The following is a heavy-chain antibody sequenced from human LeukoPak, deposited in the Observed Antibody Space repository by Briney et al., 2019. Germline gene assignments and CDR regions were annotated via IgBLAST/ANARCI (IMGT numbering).Heavy chain of an antibody. CDR1: GFTFSSYG. J-gene: IGHJ4*02. CDR2: ISYDGSNK. CDR3: AKGYCSDTNCQTRLGLDY. D-gene: IGHD2-2*01. Sequence: GGSLRLSCAASGFTFSSYGMHGVRQAPGKGLEWVAVISYDGSNKYYADSVKGRFTISRDNSKNTLYLQMNSPRAEDTAVYYCAKGYCSDTNCQTRLGLDYWGQGTLVTVSS. V-gene: IGHV3-30*18.